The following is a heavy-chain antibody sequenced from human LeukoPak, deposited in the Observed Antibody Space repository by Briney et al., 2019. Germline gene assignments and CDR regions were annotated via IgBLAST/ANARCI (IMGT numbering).Heavy chain of an antibody. V-gene: IGHV3-7*05. Sequence: PGGSLRLSCAASGVMFPSYWMTWVRQAPGKGLEWVANIKQDGSEKYYVDSVKGRFTISRDNAKNSVYLQMNSLRAEDTAVYYCARDRLWEVGATPYFAYWGQGTLVTVSS. J-gene: IGHJ4*02. CDR1: GVMFPSYW. CDR2: IKQDGSEK. D-gene: IGHD1-26*01. CDR3: ARDRLWEVGATPYFAY.